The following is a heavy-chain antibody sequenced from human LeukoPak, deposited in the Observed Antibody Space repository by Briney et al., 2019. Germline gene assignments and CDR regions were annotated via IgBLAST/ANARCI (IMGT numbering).Heavy chain of an antibody. D-gene: IGHD6-25*01. J-gene: IGHJ1*01. V-gene: IGHV3-30*18. CDR1: GFTFSLYW. CDR3: AKEPNAYSSGWYFQD. CDR2: ISYESNSK. Sequence: GGSLRLSCAASGFTFSLYWMHWVRQAPGKGLEWVALISYESNSKDYADSVKGRFTISRDNSKNTLDLQMDSLRAEDTAVYFCAKEPNAYSSGWYFQDWGQGTLVTVSS.